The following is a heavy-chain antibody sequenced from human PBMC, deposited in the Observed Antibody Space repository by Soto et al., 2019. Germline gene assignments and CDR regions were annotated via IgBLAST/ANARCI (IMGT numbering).Heavy chain of an antibody. D-gene: IGHD3-3*01. CDR2: ISYDGSNK. CDR1: GFTFSSYA. Sequence: PGGSLRLSCAASGFTFSSYAMHWVRQAPGKGLEWVAVISYDGSNKYYADSVKGRFTISRDNSKNTLYLQMNSLRAEDTAVYYCARVPNYDFWSGYYKGYYYYGMDVWGQGTTVTVSS. J-gene: IGHJ6*02. CDR3: ARVPNYDFWSGYYKGYYYYGMDV. V-gene: IGHV3-30-3*01.